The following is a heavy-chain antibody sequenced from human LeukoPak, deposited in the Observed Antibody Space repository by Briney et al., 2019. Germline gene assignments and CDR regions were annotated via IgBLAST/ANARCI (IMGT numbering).Heavy chain of an antibody. V-gene: IGHV4-34*01. CDR3: ARGQVKQQLLPRTGSRYYYYYMDV. J-gene: IGHJ6*03. CDR1: GGSFSGYY. CDR2: INHSGST. Sequence: SETLSLTCVVYGGSFSGYYCSWVRQPPGKGLEWVGEINHSGSTNYNSSLKSRVTISVDTSKNQCSLKLSSVTAADTAVYYCARGQVKQQLLPRTGSRYYYYYMDVWGKGTTVTVSS. D-gene: IGHD6-13*01.